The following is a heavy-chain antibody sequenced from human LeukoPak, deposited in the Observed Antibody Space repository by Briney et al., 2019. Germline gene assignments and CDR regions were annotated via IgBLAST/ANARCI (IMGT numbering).Heavy chain of an antibody. CDR3: ARGRVECVYSSSPPPFDY. V-gene: IGHV4-34*01. D-gene: IGHD6-13*01. J-gene: IGHJ4*02. CDR2: INHSGST. Sequence: ASETLSLTCAVYGGSFSGYYWSWIRQPPGKGLEWIGEINHSGSTNYNPSHKSRVTRSVDTSKNQFSLKLSSVTAADTAVYYCARGRVECVYSSSPPPFDYWGQGTLVTVSS. CDR1: GGSFSGYY.